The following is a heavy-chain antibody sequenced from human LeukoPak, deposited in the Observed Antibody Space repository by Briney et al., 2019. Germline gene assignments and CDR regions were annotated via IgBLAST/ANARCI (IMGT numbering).Heavy chain of an antibody. CDR2: IYYSGPT. D-gene: IGHD5-18*01. V-gene: IGHV4-39*01. J-gene: IGHJ4*02. CDR1: CDSLSSSTED. CDR3: ARHSQYSYGLLYFFDF. Sequence: NHSETLSPCYTVTCDSLSSSTEDRGEICQPQDKVLHRNTKIYYSGPTYYHPSLKSRVTISVDTSKNQFSLKLRSVTAADTAVYYCARHSQYSYGLLYFFDFWGQGTLVTVSS.